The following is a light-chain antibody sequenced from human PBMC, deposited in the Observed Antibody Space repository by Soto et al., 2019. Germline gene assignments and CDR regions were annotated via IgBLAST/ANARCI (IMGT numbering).Light chain of an antibody. CDR1: SNDVGGYNY. CDR2: DVT. J-gene: IGLJ2*01. V-gene: IGLV2-14*03. CDR3: SSKTSSNTVV. Sequence: QSVVTQPASVSGSPGQSITISCTGTSNDVGGYNYVSWYQQHPGKAPKLMIYDVTNRPSGVSDRFSGSKSGNTASLTISGLQPEDEADYFCSSKTSSNTVVFGGGTKLTVL.